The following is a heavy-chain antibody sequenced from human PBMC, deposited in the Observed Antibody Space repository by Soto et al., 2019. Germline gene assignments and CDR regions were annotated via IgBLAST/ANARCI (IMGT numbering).Heavy chain of an antibody. Sequence: ASVKVSCKASGGGNLRDYRTTWVRRAPGQGLEWMGGIIPKLGTANYAQNFQGRVTMTADASTSTAYMELRSLRSDDTAVYYCAREAVDDTDYWGQGTLVTVSS. CDR3: AREAVDDTDY. CDR2: IIPKLGTA. D-gene: IGHD6-19*01. V-gene: IGHV1-69*13. J-gene: IGHJ4*02. CDR1: GGGNLRDYR.